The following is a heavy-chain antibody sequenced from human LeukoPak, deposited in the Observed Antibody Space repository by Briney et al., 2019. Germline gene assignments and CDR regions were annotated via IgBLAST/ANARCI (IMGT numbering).Heavy chain of an antibody. CDR3: ARRAGYCSSTSCYRYYYMDV. CDR1: GYSIRNGYY. Sequence: PSETLSLTCTVSGYSIRNGYYWGWIRQPPGKGLEWIGYIYYSGSTNYNPSLKSRVTISVDTSKNQFSLKLSSVTAADTAVYYCARRAGYCSSTSCYRYYYMDVWGKGTTVTVSS. D-gene: IGHD2-2*01. V-gene: IGHV4-59*01. J-gene: IGHJ6*03. CDR2: IYYSGST.